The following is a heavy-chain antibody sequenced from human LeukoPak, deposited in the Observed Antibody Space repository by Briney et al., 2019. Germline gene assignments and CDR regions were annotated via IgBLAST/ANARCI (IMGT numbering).Heavy chain of an antibody. Sequence: GGSLRLSCAASGFTFSSYAMHWVRQAPGKGLEWVAVISYDGSNKYYADSVKGRFTISRDNSKNTLYLQMNSLRAEDTAVCYCARDRYCSSTSCYDDYWGQGTLVTVSS. CDR3: ARDRYCSSTSCYDDY. V-gene: IGHV3-30-3*01. CDR1: GFTFSSYA. CDR2: ISYDGSNK. J-gene: IGHJ4*02. D-gene: IGHD2-2*01.